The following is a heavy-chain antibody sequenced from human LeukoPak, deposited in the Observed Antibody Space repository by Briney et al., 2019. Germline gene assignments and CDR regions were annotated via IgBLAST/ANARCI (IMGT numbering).Heavy chain of an antibody. J-gene: IGHJ4*02. CDR2: INHSGST. CDR3: ARLWNSSGWLI. Sequence: SETLSLTCAVHGGSFSGYYWSWIRQPPGKGLEWIGEINHSGSTNYNPSLKSRVTISVDTSKNQFSLKLSSVTAADTAVYYCARLWNSSGWLIWGQGTLVTVSS. V-gene: IGHV4-34*01. CDR1: GGSFSGYY. D-gene: IGHD6-19*01.